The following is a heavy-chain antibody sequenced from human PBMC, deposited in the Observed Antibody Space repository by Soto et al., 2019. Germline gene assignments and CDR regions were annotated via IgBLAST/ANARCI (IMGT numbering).Heavy chain of an antibody. Sequence: SETLSLTCTVSGGSISSSSYYWGWIRQPPGKGLEWIGSIYYSGSTYYNPSLKSRVTISVDTSKNQFSLKLSSVTAADTAVYYCARLSAGWFDPWGQGTLVTVSS. V-gene: IGHV4-39*01. CDR1: GGSISSSSYY. CDR2: IYYSGST. J-gene: IGHJ5*02. CDR3: ARLSAGWFDP.